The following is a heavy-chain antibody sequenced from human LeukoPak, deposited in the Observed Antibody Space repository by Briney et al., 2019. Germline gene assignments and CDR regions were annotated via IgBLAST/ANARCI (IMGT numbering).Heavy chain of an antibody. CDR3: AREGDYRGFEIDP. Sequence: ASVKVSCKASGNTFTGYYMHWVRQAPGQGLEWMGRINPNSGDTNYAQKFQGRVTMTRDTSISTAYMELSRLRSDDTAVYYCAREGDYRGFEIDPWGQGTLVTVSS. D-gene: IGHD4-11*01. J-gene: IGHJ5*02. V-gene: IGHV1-2*06. CDR2: INPNSGDT. CDR1: GNTFTGYY.